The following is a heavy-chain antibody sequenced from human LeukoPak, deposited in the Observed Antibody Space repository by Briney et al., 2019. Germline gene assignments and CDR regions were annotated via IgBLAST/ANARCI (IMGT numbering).Heavy chain of an antibody. CDR1: GFTFSSYW. CDR3: ARGDDFWSGVTYGMDV. J-gene: IGHJ6*02. Sequence: GGSLRLSCAVSGFTFSSYWMHWVRQAPGKGLVWVSRINSDGSSTSYADSVKGRFTISRDNAKNTLYLQMNSLRAEDTAVYYCARGDDFWSGVTYGMDVWGQGTTVTVSS. CDR2: INSDGSST. D-gene: IGHD3-3*01. V-gene: IGHV3-74*01.